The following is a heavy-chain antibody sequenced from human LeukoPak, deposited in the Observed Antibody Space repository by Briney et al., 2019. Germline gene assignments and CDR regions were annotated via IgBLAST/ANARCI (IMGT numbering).Heavy chain of an antibody. D-gene: IGHD6-19*01. CDR3: ATKQWLAPPPDS. CDR2: INTDGTVT. Sequence: GGSLRLSCVSSGFIFTNYWMHWVRQAPGKGLESVSRINTDGTVTTYADSVKGRFTVSRDNADNTMFLQMNSVRDEDTAVYYCATKQWLAPPPDSWGQGTPVTVSS. J-gene: IGHJ4*02. CDR1: GFIFTNYW. V-gene: IGHV3-74*01.